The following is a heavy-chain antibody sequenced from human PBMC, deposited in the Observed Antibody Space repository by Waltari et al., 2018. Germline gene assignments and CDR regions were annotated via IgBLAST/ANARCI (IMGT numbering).Heavy chain of an antibody. Sequence: QVQLQESGPGLVKPSQTLSLPCTVSGGSISIGSYYWSWIRQPAGKGLEWIGRIYTSGSTNYNPSLKSRVTISVDTSKNQFSLKLSSVTAADTAVYYCAREGIAARGWFDPWGQGTLVTVSS. CDR1: GGSISIGSYY. CDR2: IYTSGST. CDR3: AREGIAARGWFDP. D-gene: IGHD6-6*01. J-gene: IGHJ5*02. V-gene: IGHV4-61*02.